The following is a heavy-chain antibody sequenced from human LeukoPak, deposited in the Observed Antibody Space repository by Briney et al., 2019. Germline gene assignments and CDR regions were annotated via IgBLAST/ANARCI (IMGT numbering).Heavy chain of an antibody. J-gene: IGHJ4*02. CDR1: GFTFSSYS. Sequence: GGSLRLSCAASGFTFSSYSMNWVRQAPGKGLEWFSSISSSSSYIYYADSVKGRFTISRDNAKNSLYLQMNSLRAEDTAVYYCARDVVTTGAYYFDYWGQGTLVTVSS. CDR3: ARDVVTTGAYYFDY. V-gene: IGHV3-21*01. D-gene: IGHD2-21*02. CDR2: ISSSSSYI.